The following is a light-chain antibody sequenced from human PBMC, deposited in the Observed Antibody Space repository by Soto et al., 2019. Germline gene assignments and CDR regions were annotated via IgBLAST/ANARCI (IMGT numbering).Light chain of an antibody. J-gene: IGKJ4*01. Sequence: DIVMTQSPDSLAVSLGERATINCKSSQSVLLTSNNKNYLAWYQQKPGQPPKVLTSWASTRESGVPDRFSGTGSETDFTLTITSLQAEDVAVYYCQQYYTTLTFGGGTKVEIK. CDR1: QSVLLTSNNKNY. CDR2: WAS. CDR3: QQYYTTLT. V-gene: IGKV4-1*01.